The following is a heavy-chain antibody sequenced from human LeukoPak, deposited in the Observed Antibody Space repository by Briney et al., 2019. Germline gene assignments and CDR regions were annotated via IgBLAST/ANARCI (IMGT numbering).Heavy chain of an antibody. J-gene: IGHJ4*02. Sequence: GGSLRLSCVASGFTFSSYVMHWVRQAPGKGLEWVSSISSSSSYIYYADSVKGRFTISRDNAKNSLYLQMNSLRAEDTAVYYCARVIAVAGFDYWGQGTLVTVSS. CDR1: GFTFSSYV. D-gene: IGHD6-19*01. CDR3: ARVIAVAGFDY. CDR2: ISSSSSYI. V-gene: IGHV3-21*01.